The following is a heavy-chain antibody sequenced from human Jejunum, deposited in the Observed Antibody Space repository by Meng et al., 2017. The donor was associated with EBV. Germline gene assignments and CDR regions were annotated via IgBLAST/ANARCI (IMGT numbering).Heavy chain of an antibody. Sequence: QLHRQVSGSGLVKPSQTLSLTCAVSGDSVTRGAYLWSWIRQPPGKGLEWIGNIYHIGRTYYNPSLKGRVTISVDRSKNQFSLKLTSVTAADTAVYYCARGGPDFGDYVPFDYWGQGTLVTVSS. CDR1: GDSVTRGAYL. CDR3: ARGGPDFGDYVPFDY. D-gene: IGHD4-17*01. V-gene: IGHV4-30-2*01. J-gene: IGHJ4*02. CDR2: IYHIGRT.